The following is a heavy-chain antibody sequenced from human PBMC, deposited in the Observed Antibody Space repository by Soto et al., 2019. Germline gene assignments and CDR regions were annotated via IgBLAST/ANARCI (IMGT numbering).Heavy chain of an antibody. CDR2: IYSGGST. V-gene: IGHV3-53*01. CDR1: GFTVSSNY. Sequence: GGSLRLSCAASGFTVSSNYMSWVRQAPGKGLEWVSVIYSGGSTYYADSVKGRFTISRDNSKNTLYLQMNSLRAEDTAVYYCAKYSMVVTAVDYYYGMDVWGQGTTVTVSS. J-gene: IGHJ6*02. D-gene: IGHD2-21*02. CDR3: AKYSMVVTAVDYYYGMDV.